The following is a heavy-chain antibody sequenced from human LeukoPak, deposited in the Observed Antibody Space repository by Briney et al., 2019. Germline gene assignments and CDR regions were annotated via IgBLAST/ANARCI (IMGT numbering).Heavy chain of an antibody. D-gene: IGHD3-16*01. CDR1: GFTFSSYS. J-gene: IGHJ4*02. CDR3: TRSVMTTKDYFDY. V-gene: IGHV3-21*01. CDR2: ISSSSSYI. Sequence: GGSLRLSCAASGFTFSSYSMNWVRQAPGKGLEWVSSISSSSSYIYYADSVKGRFTISRDNAKNSLYLQMNSLRAEDTAVYYCTRSVMTTKDYFDYWGQGTLVTVSS.